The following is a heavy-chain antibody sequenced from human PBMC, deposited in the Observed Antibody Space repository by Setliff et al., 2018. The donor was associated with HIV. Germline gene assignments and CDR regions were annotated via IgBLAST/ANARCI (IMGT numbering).Heavy chain of an antibody. J-gene: IGHJ4*02. CDR2: INPNSGGS. Sequence: ASVKVSCKASGYTFINYYLHWVRQAPGQGPEWMGRINPNSGGSSYAQKFQGRVTMTRDSSISTAYMELSRLTSDDTAVYYCAKDVVVVTAAHFYFDYWGQGTLVTVSS. CDR1: GYTFINYY. V-gene: IGHV1-2*06. CDR3: AKDVVVVTAAHFYFDY. D-gene: IGHD2-2*01.